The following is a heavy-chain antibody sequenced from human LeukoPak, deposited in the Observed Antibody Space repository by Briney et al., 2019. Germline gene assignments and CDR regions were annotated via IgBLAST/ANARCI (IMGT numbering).Heavy chain of an antibody. CDR2: INHSGST. D-gene: IGHD6-13*01. V-gene: IGHV4-34*01. J-gene: IGHJ6*03. CDR1: GGSFSGYY. CDR3: AREKGIAAAGTSHYYYMDV. Sequence: SETLSLTCAVYGGSFSGYYWSWIRQPPGKGLEWIGEINHSGSTNYNPSLKSRVTISVDTSKNQFSLKLSSVTAADTAVYYCAREKGIAAAGTSHYYYMDVWGKGTTVTISS.